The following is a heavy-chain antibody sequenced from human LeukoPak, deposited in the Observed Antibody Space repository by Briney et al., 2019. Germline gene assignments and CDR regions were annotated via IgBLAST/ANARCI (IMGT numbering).Heavy chain of an antibody. Sequence: PGGSLRLSCAASGFTFSSYWMSWVRQAPGKGLEWVANIKQDGSEKYYVDSVKGRFTISRDNAKNSLYLQMNSLRAEDTAVYCCAGRIYDSSGYYFYWGQGTLVTVSS. V-gene: IGHV3-7*01. CDR2: IKQDGSEK. J-gene: IGHJ4*02. D-gene: IGHD3-22*01. CDR1: GFTFSSYW. CDR3: AGRIYDSSGYYFY.